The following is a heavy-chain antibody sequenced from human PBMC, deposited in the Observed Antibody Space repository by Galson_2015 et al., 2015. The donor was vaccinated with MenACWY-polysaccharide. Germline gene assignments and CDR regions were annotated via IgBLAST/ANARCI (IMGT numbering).Heavy chain of an antibody. CDR2: ISGSGTDI. D-gene: IGHD1-26*01. V-gene: IGHV3-23*01. J-gene: IGHJ3*02. CDR1: GFSITSYA. CDR3: ARAIVGGTLHAFDI. Sequence: SLRLSCAASGFSITSYAVNWVRQAPGKGLAWVAVISGSGTDIRYADSVKGRFTISRDTSKSTLYLQMNSLRAEDTAVYYCARAIVGGTLHAFDIWGQWTMVTVSS.